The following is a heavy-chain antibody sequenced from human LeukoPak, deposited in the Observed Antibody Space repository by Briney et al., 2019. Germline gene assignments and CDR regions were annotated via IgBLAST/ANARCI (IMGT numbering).Heavy chain of an antibody. CDR1: GFNLSSYA. V-gene: IGHV3-30*01. CDR2: ISYDGSNK. J-gene: IGHJ3*02. CDR3: ARDGPRAYYDFWSGFFGAFDI. Sequence: GKSLRLSCAVSGFNLSSYAKHWVRQAPGKGLEWVLVISYDGSNKYYADSVKGRFTISRDNSKNTLFLQMNSLRAEDTAVYYCARDGPRAYYDFWSGFFGAFDIWGQGTMVTVSS. D-gene: IGHD3-3*01.